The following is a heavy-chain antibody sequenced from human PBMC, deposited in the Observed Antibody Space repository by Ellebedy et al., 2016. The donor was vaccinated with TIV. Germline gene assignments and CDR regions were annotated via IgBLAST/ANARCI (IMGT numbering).Heavy chain of an antibody. CDR2: ISSSSSTI. Sequence: GGSLRLSCAASGFTFSSYSMNWVRQAPGKGLEWVSSISSSSSTIYYADSVKGRFTISRDNAKNSLYLQMNSLRDEDTAVYYCARGEKAMTTVTTKYYYGMDVWGQGTTVTVSS. V-gene: IGHV3-48*02. D-gene: IGHD4-17*01. CDR1: GFTFSSYS. J-gene: IGHJ6*02. CDR3: ARGEKAMTTVTTKYYYGMDV.